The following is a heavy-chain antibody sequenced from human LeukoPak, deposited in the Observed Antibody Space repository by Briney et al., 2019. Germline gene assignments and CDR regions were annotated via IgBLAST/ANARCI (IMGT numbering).Heavy chain of an antibody. J-gene: IGHJ4*02. V-gene: IGHV1-18*01. D-gene: IGHD7-27*01. CDR3: AADNWGWGDYYFDY. CDR1: GYTFTSYG. Sequence: VASVKVSCKTSGYTFTSYGINWVRQAPGQGLEWMGRISAHNGNANYAQKFQGRVTMTTDTLATTAYMELRSLRSDDTAVYYCAADNWGWGDYYFDYWGQGTLVTVSS. CDR2: ISAHNGNA.